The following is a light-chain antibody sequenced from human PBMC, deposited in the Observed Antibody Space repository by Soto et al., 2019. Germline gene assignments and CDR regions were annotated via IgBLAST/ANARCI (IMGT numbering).Light chain of an antibody. Sequence: DIQLTQSPSTLSASVGDRVTITCRASQSISSWLAWYQQKPGKAPKFLIYKTSNLESGVPSRFSGSGDGIEFTLTISNLEPDDFATNYCQYYNNYCLTFVRGTKVEIK. CDR3: QYYNNYCLT. V-gene: IGKV1-5*03. CDR1: QSISSW. CDR2: KTS. J-gene: IGKJ1*01.